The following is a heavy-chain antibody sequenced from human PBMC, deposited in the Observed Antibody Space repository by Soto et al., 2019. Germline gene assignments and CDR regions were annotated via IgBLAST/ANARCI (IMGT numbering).Heavy chain of an antibody. CDR2: IKSWTDGGRV. D-gene: IGHD3-9*01. J-gene: IGHJ4*02. CDR1: GFTFNSAW. CDR3: ARDADTTGHYSHFDL. V-gene: IGHV3-15*02. Sequence: EVPLVESGGALVKPGESLTLSCAASGFTFNSAWMTWVRQAPGKGLEWVGRIKSWTDGGRVDTAAPVKGRFTISRDDSRNMVYLEMSGLRAEDTAEYFCARDADTTGHYSHFDLWGRGALVAVS.